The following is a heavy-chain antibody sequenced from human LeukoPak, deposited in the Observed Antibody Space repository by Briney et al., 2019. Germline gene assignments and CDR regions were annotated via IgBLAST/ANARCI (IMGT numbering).Heavy chain of an antibody. J-gene: IGHJ4*02. CDR1: GFTFSSYW. CDR2: INSDGSST. Sequence: PGGSLRLYCAASGFTFSSYWMHWVRQAPGKGLVWVSRINSDGSSTNYADSVKGRFTISRDNAKNTLYLQMNSLRAEDTAVYYCARAAQLRFLEWTLDYWGQGTLVTVSS. CDR3: ARAAQLRFLEWTLDY. V-gene: IGHV3-74*01. D-gene: IGHD3-3*01.